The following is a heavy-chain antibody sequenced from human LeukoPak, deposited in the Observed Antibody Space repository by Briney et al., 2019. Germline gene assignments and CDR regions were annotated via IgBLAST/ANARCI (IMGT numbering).Heavy chain of an antibody. V-gene: IGHV4-59*04. CDR1: GGSISSYY. D-gene: IGHD2-15*01. CDR3: ARGLSAYCSGGSCYSVGNWFDP. Sequence: PSETLSLTCTVSGGSISSYYWSWIRQPPGKGLEWIGCIYHTGTTYYNPSLKSRVTISVDTSKNQFSLKLSSVTAADTAVYYCARGLSAYCSGGSCYSVGNWFDPWGQGTLVTVSS. J-gene: IGHJ5*02. CDR2: IYHTGTT.